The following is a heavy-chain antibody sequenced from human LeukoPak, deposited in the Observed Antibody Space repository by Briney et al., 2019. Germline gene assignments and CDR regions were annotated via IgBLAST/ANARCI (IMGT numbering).Heavy chain of an antibody. CDR2: ISSSSSYI. CDR3: ARAMTTVTSYYFDY. D-gene: IGHD4-17*01. Sequence: PGGSLRLSCAASGFTFSSYSMNWVRQAPGKGLEWVSSISSSSSYIYYADSVKGRFIISRDNAKNSLYLQMNSLRAEDTAVYYCARAMTTVTSYYFDYWGQGTLVTVSS. J-gene: IGHJ4*02. V-gene: IGHV3-21*01. CDR1: GFTFSSYS.